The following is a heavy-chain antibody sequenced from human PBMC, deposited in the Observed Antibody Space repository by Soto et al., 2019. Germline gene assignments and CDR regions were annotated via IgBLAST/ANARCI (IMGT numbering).Heavy chain of an antibody. CDR3: ARDSWAGTTALFDY. CDR1: EFPFSDYA. Sequence: GGSLSLSCAASEFPFSDYAMSWVRPAPGKGLEWVSSISGSNKYYADSVKGRFTISRDNSKNTLYLQMNSLRAEDTAVYYCARDSWAGTTALFDYWGQGTLVTVSS. J-gene: IGHJ4*02. V-gene: IGHV3-23*01. CDR2: ISGSNK. D-gene: IGHD1-7*01.